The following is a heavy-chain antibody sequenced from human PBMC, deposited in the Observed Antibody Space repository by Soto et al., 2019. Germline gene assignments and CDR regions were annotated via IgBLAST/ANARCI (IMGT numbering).Heavy chain of an antibody. CDR3: ARGRRGGNPYYYYYGMDV. J-gene: IGHJ6*02. CDR1: GGSFSGYY. CDR2: INHSGST. Sequence: PSETLSLTCAVYGGSFSGYYWSWIRQPPGKGLEWIGEINHSGSTNYNPSLKSRVTISVDTSKNQFSLKLSSVTAADTAVYYCARGRRGGNPYYYYYGMDVWGQGTTVTVSS. D-gene: IGHD2-15*01. V-gene: IGHV4-34*01.